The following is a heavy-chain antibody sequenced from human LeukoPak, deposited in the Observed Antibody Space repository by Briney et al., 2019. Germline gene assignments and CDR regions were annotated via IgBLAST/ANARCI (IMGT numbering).Heavy chain of an antibody. Sequence: GGSLRLSCAASGFTFSSYWMNWVRQAPGKGLEWVANIKRDGREKYYVDSVKGRFTISRDNAKNSLYLQLNSLRAEDTAVYFCAREVQGSFDIWGQGTMVTVSS. J-gene: IGHJ3*02. V-gene: IGHV3-7*01. D-gene: IGHD3-10*01. CDR2: IKRDGREK. CDR1: GFTFSSYW. CDR3: AREVQGSFDI.